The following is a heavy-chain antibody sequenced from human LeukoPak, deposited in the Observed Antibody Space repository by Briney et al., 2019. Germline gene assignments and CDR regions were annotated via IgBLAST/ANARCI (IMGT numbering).Heavy chain of an antibody. D-gene: IGHD6-6*01. J-gene: IGHJ6*02. Sequence: ASVKVSCKASGYAFTSYYMHWVRHAPGQGLEWMGWITPNSGGTNYAQKFQGRVTMTRDTSISTAYMELSRLRSDDTAVYYCARAASIAARYYYYYGMDVWGQGTTVTVSS. V-gene: IGHV1-2*02. CDR1: GYAFTSYY. CDR3: ARAASIAARYYYYYGMDV. CDR2: ITPNSGGT.